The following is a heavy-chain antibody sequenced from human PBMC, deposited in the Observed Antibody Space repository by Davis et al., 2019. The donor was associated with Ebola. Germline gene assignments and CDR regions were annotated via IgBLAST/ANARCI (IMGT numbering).Heavy chain of an antibody. CDR2: IYYSGST. J-gene: IGHJ6*03. CDR3: ARGSWYSSSSFSHQYYYYYYMDV. Sequence: PSETLSLTCAVYGGSFSGYYWSWIRQPPGKGLEWIGYIYYSGSTNYNPSLKSRVTISVDTSKNQFSLKLSSVTAADTAVYYCARGSWYSSSSFSHQYYYYYYMDVWGKGTTVTVSS. D-gene: IGHD6-6*01. CDR1: GGSFSGYY. V-gene: IGHV4-59*01.